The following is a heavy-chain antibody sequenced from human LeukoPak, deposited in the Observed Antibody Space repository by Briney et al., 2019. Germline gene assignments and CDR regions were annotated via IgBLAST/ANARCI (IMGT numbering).Heavy chain of an antibody. CDR3: ASYGYDILTGYSDY. CDR1: GFTFSSYA. D-gene: IGHD3-9*01. V-gene: IGHV3-23*01. Sequence: PGGSLRLSCAASGFTFSSYAMSWVRQAPGKGLEWVSAISGSGGRTYYADSVKGRFTISRDNSKNTLYLQMNSLRAEDTAVYYCASYGYDILTGYSDYWGQGTLVTVSS. J-gene: IGHJ4*02. CDR2: ISGSGGRT.